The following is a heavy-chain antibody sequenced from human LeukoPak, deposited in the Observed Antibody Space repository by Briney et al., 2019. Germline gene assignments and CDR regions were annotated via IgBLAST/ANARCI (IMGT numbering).Heavy chain of an antibody. D-gene: IGHD4-23*01. V-gene: IGHV4-31*11. CDR3: ARNFATTAVTLYDAFDI. CDR2: IYYSGST. CDR1: GGSFSGYY. Sequence: SETLSLTCAVYGGSFSGYYWSWIRQHPGKGLEWIGYIYYSGSTYYNPSLKSRVTISVDTSKNQFSLKLSSVTAADTAVYYCARNFATTAVTLYDAFDIWGQGTMVTVSS. J-gene: IGHJ3*02.